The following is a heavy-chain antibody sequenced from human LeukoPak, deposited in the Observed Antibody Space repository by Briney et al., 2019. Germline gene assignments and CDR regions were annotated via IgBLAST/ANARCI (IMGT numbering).Heavy chain of an antibody. CDR1: GFTFSSYS. D-gene: IGHD5-24*01. Sequence: GGSLRLSCAASGFTFSSYSMNWVRQAPGKGLEWVSSISSSSSYIYYADSVRGRFTISRDNAKKSLYLQMNSLRAEDTAVYYCVRDLGMATMDWGQGTLVTVSS. V-gene: IGHV3-21*01. J-gene: IGHJ4*02. CDR3: VRDLGMATMD. CDR2: ISSSSSYI.